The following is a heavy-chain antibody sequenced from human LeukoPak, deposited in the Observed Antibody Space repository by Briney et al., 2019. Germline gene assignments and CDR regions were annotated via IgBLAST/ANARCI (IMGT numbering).Heavy chain of an antibody. V-gene: IGHV4-39*07. J-gene: IGHJ4*02. D-gene: IGHD3-9*01. Sequence: SETLSLTCTVSGGSISSSSYYWGWIRQPPGKGLEWIGEINHSGSTNYNPSLKSRVTISVDTSKNQFSLKLSSVTAADTAVYYCARGGRYFDWLLYHGTPYFDYWGQGTLVTVSS. CDR2: INHSGST. CDR3: ARGGRYFDWLLYHGTPYFDY. CDR1: GGSISSSSYY.